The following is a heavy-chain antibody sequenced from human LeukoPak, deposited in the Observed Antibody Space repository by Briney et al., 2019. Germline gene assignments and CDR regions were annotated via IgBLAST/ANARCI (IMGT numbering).Heavy chain of an antibody. CDR3: ARGLHDYGDYAGWFDP. CDR2: INPSGGST. D-gene: IGHD4-17*01. CDR1: GYTFTSYY. Sequence: ASVKVSCKASGYTFTSYYMHLVRQAPGQGLELMGIINPSGGSTSYAQKFQGRVTMTRDMSTSTVYMELSSLRSEDTAVYYCARGLHDYGDYAGWFDPWGQGTLVTVSS. V-gene: IGHV1-46*01. J-gene: IGHJ5*02.